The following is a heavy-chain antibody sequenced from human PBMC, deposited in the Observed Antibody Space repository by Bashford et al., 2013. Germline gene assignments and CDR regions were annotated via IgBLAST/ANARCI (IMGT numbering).Heavy chain of an antibody. V-gene: IGHV1-18*01. CDR3: ARGYLDSTVRGIMIY. D-gene: IGHD3-10*01. CDR2: ISAYNGNT. J-gene: IGHJ4*02. Sequence: ASVKVSCKASGYTFTSYGISWVRQAPGQGLEWMGWISAYNGNTNYAQKLQGRVTMTTDTSTSTAYMELRSLRSDDTAVYYCARGYLDSTVRGIMIYWGQGTLVTVSS. CDR1: GYTFTSYG.